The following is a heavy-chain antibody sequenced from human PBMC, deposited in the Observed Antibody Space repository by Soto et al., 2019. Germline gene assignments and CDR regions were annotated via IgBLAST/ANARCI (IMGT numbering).Heavy chain of an antibody. D-gene: IGHD6-13*01. CDR1: GHTFTGYY. CDR3: ARAVGGVAAAGTKNNWFDP. CDR2: INPNSGGT. V-gene: IGHV1-2*02. Sequence: GASVKVSCKASGHTFTGYYMHWVRQAPGQGLEWMGWINPNSGGTNYAQKFQGRVTMTRDTSISTAYMELSRLRSDDTAVYYCARAVGGVAAAGTKNNWFDPWGQGTLVTVSS. J-gene: IGHJ5*02.